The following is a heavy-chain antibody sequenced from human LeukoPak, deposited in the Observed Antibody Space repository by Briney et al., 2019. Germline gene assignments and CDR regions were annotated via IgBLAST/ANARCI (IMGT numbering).Heavy chain of an antibody. Sequence: GGSLRLSCAVSGFSFSAFAMHWVRQAPGKGLEWVAVISYDGGTQFYADSVKGRFTISRDNSKNTLYLQMNTLRPEDTAVYYCARDRVVRGVNYFDYWGQGTLVTVSS. CDR1: GFSFSAFA. V-gene: IGHV3-30-3*01. CDR3: ARDRVVRGVNYFDY. CDR2: ISYDGGTQ. D-gene: IGHD3-10*01. J-gene: IGHJ4*02.